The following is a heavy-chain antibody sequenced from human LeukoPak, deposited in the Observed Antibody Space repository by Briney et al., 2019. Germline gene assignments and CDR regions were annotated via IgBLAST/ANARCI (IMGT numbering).Heavy chain of an antibody. J-gene: IGHJ4*02. CDR2: IYHSGST. D-gene: IGHD1-7*01. CDR3: ARGGELLSGFYY. V-gene: IGHV4-38-2*02. CDR1: GYSISSGYY. Sequence: PSETLSLTCTVSGYSISSGYYWGWIRQPPGKGLEWIGSIYHSGSTYYNPSLKSRVTISRDTSKNHFSLRLSSATAADTALYYCARGGELLSGFYYWGQGTLVAVSS.